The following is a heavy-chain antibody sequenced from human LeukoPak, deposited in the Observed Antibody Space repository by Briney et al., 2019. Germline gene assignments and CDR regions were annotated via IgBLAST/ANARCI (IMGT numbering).Heavy chain of an antibody. V-gene: IGHV3-13*01. J-gene: IGHJ3*02. CDR1: GFTFSSYD. CDR2: IGTAGDT. CDR3: AREDLGGAFDI. D-gene: IGHD4-23*01. Sequence: GGSLRLSCAASGFTFSSYDMHWVRQATGKGLEWVSAIGTAGDTYYPGSVKGRFTISRENAKNSLYLQMNSLRAGGTAVYYCAREDLGGAFDIWGQGTMVTVSS.